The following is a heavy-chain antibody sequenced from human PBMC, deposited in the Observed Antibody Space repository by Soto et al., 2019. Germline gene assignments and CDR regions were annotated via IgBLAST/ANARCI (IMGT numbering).Heavy chain of an antibody. D-gene: IGHD1-26*01. V-gene: IGHV4-61*01. CDR3: TRAPVSGSYCFDF. CDR1: GGSVSSGNYY. CDR2: IFHTGTT. J-gene: IGHJ4*02. Sequence: QVQLQESGSGLVKPSETLSLTCTVSGGSVSSGNYYWSWIRQPPGKGLEWIGYIFHTGTTNYNPFLKSRVTISLDTSMNQFSLKLSSVTLADTAVYYCTRAPVSGSYCFDFWGQGTPVTVSS.